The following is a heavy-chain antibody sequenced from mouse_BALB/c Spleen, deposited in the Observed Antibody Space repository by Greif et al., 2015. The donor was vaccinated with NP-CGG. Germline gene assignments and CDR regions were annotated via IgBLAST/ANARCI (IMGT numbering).Heavy chain of an antibody. D-gene: IGHD1-1*01. V-gene: IGHV5-15*02. J-gene: IGHJ1*01. CDR1: GFTFSDYG. CDR2: ISNLAYSI. Sequence: EVKLMESGGGLVHPGGSRKLSCAASGFTFSDYGMAWVRQAPGKGPEWVAFISNLAYSIYYADTVTGRFTISRENAKNTLYLEMSSLRSEDTAMYYCARDYYGSSYWYFDVWGAGATVTVSS. CDR3: ARDYYGSSYWYFDV.